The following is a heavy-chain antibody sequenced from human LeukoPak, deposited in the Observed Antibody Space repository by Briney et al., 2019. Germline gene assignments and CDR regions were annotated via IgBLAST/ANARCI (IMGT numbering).Heavy chain of an antibody. CDR3: ARDARRYTAGRTYST. J-gene: IGHJ5*02. CDR1: GYTFRSYY. CDR2: INPSGGST. V-gene: IGHV1-46*01. Sequence: ASVKVSCKASGYTFRSYYMSWVRQAPGQGLEWMGIINPSGGSTTYTEKFQGRVTMTRDTSTRTVYMELSSLKSEDTAVYYCARDARRYTAGRTYSTWGQGTLVTVSS. D-gene: IGHD2-2*02.